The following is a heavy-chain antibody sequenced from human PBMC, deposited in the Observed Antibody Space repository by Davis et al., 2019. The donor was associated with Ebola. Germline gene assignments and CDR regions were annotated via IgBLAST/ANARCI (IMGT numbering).Heavy chain of an antibody. CDR1: GYTFTGYY. J-gene: IGHJ6*02. CDR3: ARDGVTTTLDYYYGMDV. Sequence: ASVKVSCKASGYTFTGYYMHWVRQAPGQGLEWMGWINPNSGGTNYAQKFQGRVTMTRDTSISTAYMELSRLRSDDTAVYYCARDGVTTTLDYYYGMDVWGQGTTVTVSS. D-gene: IGHD4-17*01. V-gene: IGHV1-2*02. CDR2: INPNSGGT.